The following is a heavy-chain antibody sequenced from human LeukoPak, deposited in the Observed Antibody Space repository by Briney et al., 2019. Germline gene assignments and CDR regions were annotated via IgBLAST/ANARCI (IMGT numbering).Heavy chain of an antibody. Sequence: PGGSLRLSCAASGFTFSSYGMHWVRQAPGKGLEWVAVIWYDGSNKCYADSVKGRFTISRDNSKNTLYLQMNSLRAEDTAVYYCATTGYSSGWYFDYWGQGTLVTVSS. V-gene: IGHV3-33*01. CDR2: IWYDGSNK. CDR1: GFTFSSYG. CDR3: ATTGYSSGWYFDY. J-gene: IGHJ4*02. D-gene: IGHD6-19*01.